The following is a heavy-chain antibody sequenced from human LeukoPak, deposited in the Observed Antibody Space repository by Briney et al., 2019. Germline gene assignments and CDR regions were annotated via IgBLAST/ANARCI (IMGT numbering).Heavy chain of an antibody. D-gene: IGHD5-24*01. Sequence: SVKVSCKASGDTFSNYAISWVRQAPGQGLEWMGGIIPIFGTAKYAQKFQGRVTIAADTSTSTAYMELSSLRSEDTAVYYCARAGWLQYYYFDYWGQGTLVTVSS. CDR3: ARAGWLQYYYFDY. CDR2: IIPIFGTA. V-gene: IGHV1-69*06. J-gene: IGHJ4*02. CDR1: GDTFSNYA.